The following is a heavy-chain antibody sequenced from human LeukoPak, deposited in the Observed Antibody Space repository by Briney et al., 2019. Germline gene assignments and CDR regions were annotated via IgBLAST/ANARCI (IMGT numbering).Heavy chain of an antibody. CDR2: ISSSSSYI. Sequence: GGSLRLSCAASGFTFSSYSMNWVRQAPGKGLEWVSSISSSSSYIYYADSVKGRFTISRDNAKNSLYLQMNSLRAEDTAVYYCARLYDGSAYHADHFDYWGQGTLVIVSS. D-gene: IGHD3-22*01. CDR3: ARLYDGSAYHADHFDY. V-gene: IGHV3-21*01. CDR1: GFTFSSYS. J-gene: IGHJ4*02.